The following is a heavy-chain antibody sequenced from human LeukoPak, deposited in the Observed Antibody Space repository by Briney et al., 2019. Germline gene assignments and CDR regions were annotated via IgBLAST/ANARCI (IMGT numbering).Heavy chain of an antibody. CDR2: ISSSSSYI. Sequence: GGSLRLSCAASGFTFSSYSMNWVRQAPGKGLEWVSSISSSSSYIYYADSVKGRFTISRDNAKNSLYLQMNSLRAEDTAVYYCARDRVITFGGVNAPFVYWGQGTLVTVSS. CDR3: ARDRVITFGGVNAPFVY. D-gene: IGHD3-16*01. V-gene: IGHV3-21*01. CDR1: GFTFSSYS. J-gene: IGHJ4*02.